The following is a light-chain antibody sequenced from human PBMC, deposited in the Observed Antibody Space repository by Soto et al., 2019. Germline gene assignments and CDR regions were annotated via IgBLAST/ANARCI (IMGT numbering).Light chain of an antibody. V-gene: IGLV2-14*03. CDR3: SSHTSSNTRI. CDR2: EVS. Sequence: QSVLTQPASVSGSPGQSITISCTGSGSDIGAYDYVSWYQQHPDKAPKLMIYEVSNRPSGVSNRFSGSKSVNTATLTISGLQAEDEADYYCSSHTSSNTRIFGTGTKVTVL. CDR1: GSDIGAYDY. J-gene: IGLJ1*01.